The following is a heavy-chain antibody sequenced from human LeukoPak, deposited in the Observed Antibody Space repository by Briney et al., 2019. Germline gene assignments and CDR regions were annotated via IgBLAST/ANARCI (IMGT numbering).Heavy chain of an antibody. CDR1: GYSFTSYW. D-gene: IGHD5-12*01. J-gene: IGHJ3*02. CDR2: IYPGDSDT. V-gene: IGHV5-51*01. CDR3: ARLSRTTIPNAFDI. Sequence: ESPKISCKGSGYSFTSYWIGWVRQMPGKGLEWMGIIYPGDSDTTYSPSFKGQVTISADKSISTAYLQWSSLKASDSAMYYCARLSRTTIPNAFDIWGQGTTVSLSS.